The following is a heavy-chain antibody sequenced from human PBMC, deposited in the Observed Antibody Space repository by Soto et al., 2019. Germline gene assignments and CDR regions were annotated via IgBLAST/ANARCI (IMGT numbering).Heavy chain of an antibody. V-gene: IGHV4-59*06. D-gene: IGHD6-25*01. CDR1: GGSISSYY. J-gene: IGHJ6*02. Sequence: SETLSLTWTVAGGSISSYYGSWIRQPPGKGREWIGYIYYSGSTYYNPSLKSRVTISVDPSKNPFSLKLSSVTAADTAVYSCASGGRRFPGMAVWGHGTSVPVSS. CDR2: IYYSGST. CDR3: ASGGRRFPGMAV.